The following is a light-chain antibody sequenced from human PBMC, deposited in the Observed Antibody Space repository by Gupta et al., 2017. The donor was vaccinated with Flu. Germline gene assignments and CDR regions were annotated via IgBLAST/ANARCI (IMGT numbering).Light chain of an antibody. J-gene: IGKJ2*01. CDR2: DAP. V-gene: IGKV3-11*01. CDR1: QSVTSY. Sequence: PAPLSLSPGERATLSCRASQSVTSYLTWYQQKPGQAPRLVIYDAPNRAAGIPARFSGSGSGTDFTLTISSLEPEDFAVYYCQQRSNWRFTFGQGTKLEIK. CDR3: QQRSNWRFT.